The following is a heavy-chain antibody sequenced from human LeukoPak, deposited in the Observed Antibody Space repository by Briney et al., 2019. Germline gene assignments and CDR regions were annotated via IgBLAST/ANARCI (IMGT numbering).Heavy chain of an antibody. CDR2: ISGSRHK. J-gene: IGHJ4*02. CDR1: GFTFSSYT. Sequence: GGSLRLSCAASGFTFSSYTMNWVRQAPGKGLEWVSSISGSRHKYYADSVKGRFTISRDNAKNSLYLQMNSLRAEDTAVYYCARTANFAAGYYIDYWGQGTLVTVSS. V-gene: IGHV3-21*01. CDR3: ARTANFAAGYYIDY. D-gene: IGHD6-13*01.